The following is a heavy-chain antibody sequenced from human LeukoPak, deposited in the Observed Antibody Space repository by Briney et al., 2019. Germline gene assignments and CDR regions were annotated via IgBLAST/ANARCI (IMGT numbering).Heavy chain of an antibody. CDR2: IYTSGST. Sequence: KPSETLSLTCTVSGGSISSYYWSWIRQPPGKGLEWTGYIYTSGSTNYNPSLKSRVTISVDTSKNQFSLKLSSVTAADTAVYYCARLSGYGDYRNWFDPWGQGTLVTVSS. J-gene: IGHJ5*02. CDR1: GGSISSYY. V-gene: IGHV4-4*09. D-gene: IGHD4-17*01. CDR3: ARLSGYGDYRNWFDP.